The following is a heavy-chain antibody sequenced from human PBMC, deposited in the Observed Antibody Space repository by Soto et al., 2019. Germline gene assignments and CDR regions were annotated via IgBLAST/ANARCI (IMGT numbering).Heavy chain of an antibody. V-gene: IGHV4-39*01. J-gene: IGHJ3*02. Sequence: SGPLFRICTVSGCSISSCSRHLLWIRQPPGKWLDWIASMKHSRATFYNPSLKSRVTLSVDTSKNQFALKLSSVTAAETAVYYCARHGITGSYYDAFDIWGKGTMVT. CDR2: MKHSRAT. CDR3: ARHGITGSYYDAFDI. CDR1: GCSISSCSRH. D-gene: IGHD1-26*01.